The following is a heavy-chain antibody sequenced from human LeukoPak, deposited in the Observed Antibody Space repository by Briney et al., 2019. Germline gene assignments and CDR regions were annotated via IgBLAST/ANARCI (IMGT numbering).Heavy chain of an antibody. CDR1: GFTFSSYG. V-gene: IGHV3-30*02. CDR2: IRYDGSNK. D-gene: IGHD3-22*01. J-gene: IGHJ4*02. Sequence: GGSLRLSCAASGFTFSSYGMHWVRQAPGKGLEWVAFIRYDGSNKYYADFVKGRFTISRDNSKNTLYLQMNSLRAEDTAVYYCAKTPRSGYYLHYWGQGTLVTVSS. CDR3: AKTPRSGYYLHY.